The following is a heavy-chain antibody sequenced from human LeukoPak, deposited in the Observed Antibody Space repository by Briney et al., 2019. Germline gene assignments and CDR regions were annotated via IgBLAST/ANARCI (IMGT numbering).Heavy chain of an antibody. CDR2: ISYDGSNK. Sequence: GGSLRLSCAASGFTFSSYAMHWVRQAPGKGLEWVAVISYDGSNKYYADSVKGRFTISRDNSKNTLYLQMNSLRAEDTALYYCAKDISHYYDSSGYFDYWGQGTLVTVSS. D-gene: IGHD3-22*01. CDR3: AKDISHYYDSSGYFDY. J-gene: IGHJ4*02. CDR1: GFTFSSYA. V-gene: IGHV3-30-3*01.